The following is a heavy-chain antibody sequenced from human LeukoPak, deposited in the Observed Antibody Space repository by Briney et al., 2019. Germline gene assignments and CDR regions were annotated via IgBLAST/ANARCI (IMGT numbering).Heavy chain of an antibody. D-gene: IGHD2-2*01. CDR3: ARQTLSDTIDY. J-gene: IGHJ4*02. CDR2: IYYSGGT. V-gene: IGHV4-39*01. CDR1: GGSISSSSYY. Sequence: PSETLSLTCTVSGGSISSSSYYWGWIRQPPGKGLEWIGSIYYSGGTYYNPSLKSRVTMSVDTSKNQFSLKLSSVTATDTALYYCARQTLSDTIDYWGQGTLVTVSS.